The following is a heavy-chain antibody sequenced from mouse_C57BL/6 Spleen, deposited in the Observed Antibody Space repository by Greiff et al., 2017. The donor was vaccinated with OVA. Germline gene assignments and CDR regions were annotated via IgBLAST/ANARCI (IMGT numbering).Heavy chain of an antibody. CDR2: IHPNSGST. D-gene: IGHD2-4*01. CDR1: GYTFTSYW. J-gene: IGHJ2*01. CDR3: AREGLASFDY. V-gene: IGHV1-64*01. Sequence: QVQLQQPGAELVKPGASAKLSCKASGYTFTSYWMHWVKQRPGQGLEWIGMIHPNSGSTNYNEKFKSKATLTVDKSSSTAYMQLSSLTSEDSAVYYCAREGLASFDYWGQGTTLTVSS.